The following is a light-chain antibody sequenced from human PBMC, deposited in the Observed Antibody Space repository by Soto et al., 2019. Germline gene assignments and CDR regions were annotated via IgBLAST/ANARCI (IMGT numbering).Light chain of an antibody. CDR1: QDISNY. J-gene: IGKJ5*01. V-gene: IGKV1-39*01. CDR2: AAS. Sequence: DLQMTQSPSSLSASVVDRVTITCQASQDISNYLNWYHQKPGKAPKLLIYAASSLQSGVPSRFSGSGSGTDFTLTISSLQPEDFATYYCQQSYSTPITFGQGTRLEIK. CDR3: QQSYSTPIT.